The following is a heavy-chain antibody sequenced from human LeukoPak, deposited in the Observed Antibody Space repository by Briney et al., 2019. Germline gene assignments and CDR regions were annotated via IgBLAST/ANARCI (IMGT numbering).Heavy chain of an antibody. CDR3: ARGLPRGSTRIPGY. CDR2: INHSGST. Sequence: SETLSLTCAVYGGSFSGYYWSWIRQPPGKGLEWIGEINHSGSTNYNPSLKSRVTISVDTSKNQFSLKLSSVTAADTAVYYCARGLPRGSTRIPGYWGQGTLATVSS. V-gene: IGHV4-34*01. D-gene: IGHD2-2*01. J-gene: IGHJ4*02. CDR1: GGSFSGYY.